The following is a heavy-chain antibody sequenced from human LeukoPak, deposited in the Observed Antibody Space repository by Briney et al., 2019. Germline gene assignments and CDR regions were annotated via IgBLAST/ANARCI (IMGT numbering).Heavy chain of an antibody. J-gene: IGHJ4*02. CDR3: ARRRLRYFDWLPDY. CDR2: INAGNGNT. CDR1: GYTFTSYA. Sequence: ASMKVSCKASGYTFTSYAMHWVRQAPGQRLEWMGWINAGNGNTKYSQKFQGRVTITRDTSASTAYMELSSLRSEDTAVYYCARRRLRYFDWLPDYWGQGTLVTVSS. V-gene: IGHV1-3*01. D-gene: IGHD3-9*01.